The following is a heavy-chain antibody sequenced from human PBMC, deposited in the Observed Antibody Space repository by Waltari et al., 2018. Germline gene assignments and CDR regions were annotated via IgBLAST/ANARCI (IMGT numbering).Heavy chain of an antibody. CDR1: GGSISSYY. V-gene: IGHV4-59*12. Sequence: VQLQESGPGLVKPSETLSLTCTVSGGSISSYYWSWLRQPPGKGLEWIGYIYYSGSTNYNPSLKSRVTISVDKSKNQFSLKLSSVTAADTAVYYCARGKYSSGWYGFDYWGQGTLVTVSS. CDR2: IYYSGST. D-gene: IGHD6-19*01. J-gene: IGHJ4*02. CDR3: ARGKYSSGWYGFDY.